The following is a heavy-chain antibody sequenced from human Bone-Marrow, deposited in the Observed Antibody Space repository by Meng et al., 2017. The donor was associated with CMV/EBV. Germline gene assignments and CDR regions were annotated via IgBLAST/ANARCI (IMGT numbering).Heavy chain of an antibody. V-gene: IGHV3-30*04. CDR2: ISYDGINK. D-gene: IGHD2-2*01. CDR3: ARQESSPSPKGMDV. J-gene: IGHJ6*02. Sequence: GESLKISCAASGFTFSSYTMHWVRQAPGKGLEWVAIISYDGINKFYADSVKGRFTISRDNSKNTLYLQMSSLRTEDTAVFYCARQESSPSPKGMDVWGQATTVTVSS. CDR1: GFTFSSYT.